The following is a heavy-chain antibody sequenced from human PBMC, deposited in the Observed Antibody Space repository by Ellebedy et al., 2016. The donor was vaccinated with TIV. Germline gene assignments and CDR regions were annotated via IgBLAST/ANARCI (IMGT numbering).Heavy chain of an antibody. CDR2: ISGSGISA. CDR3: AKVSCATTICPYDY. J-gene: IGHJ4*02. D-gene: IGHD1-26*01. CDR1: GFTFSTFA. Sequence: GESLKISCAASGFTFSTFAMNWLRQAPGKGLESVSGISGSGISAYFADSVKGRFTISRDNSKNTLYLQMDSLRDDDTALYYCAKVSCATTICPYDYWGQGTLVTVSS. V-gene: IGHV3-23*01.